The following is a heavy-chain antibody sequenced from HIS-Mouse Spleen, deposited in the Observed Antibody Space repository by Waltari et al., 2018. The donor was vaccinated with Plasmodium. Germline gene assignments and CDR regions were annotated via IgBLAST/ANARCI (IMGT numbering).Heavy chain of an antibody. Sequence: LQLQESAPGLVKPSETLSLPCTVSGGSISSSSYYWDWLRQPPGKGLEWIGSNNYGGSTYYNPSLKSRGTISVDTSKNQFSLKLSSVTAADTAVYYCARRGGSYYYFDYWGQGTLVTVSS. CDR2: NNYGGST. V-gene: IGHV4-39*01. CDR1: GGSISSSSYY. J-gene: IGHJ4*02. D-gene: IGHD1-26*01. CDR3: ARRGGSYYYFDY.